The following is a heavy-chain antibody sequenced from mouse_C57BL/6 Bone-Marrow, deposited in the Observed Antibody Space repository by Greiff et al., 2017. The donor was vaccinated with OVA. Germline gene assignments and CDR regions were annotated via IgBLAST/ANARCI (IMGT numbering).Heavy chain of an antibody. CDR1: GYTFTDYE. CDR2: IDPETGGT. D-gene: IGHD2-4*01. Sequence: VQLQQSGAELVRPGASVTLSCKASGYTFTDYEMHWVKQTPVHGLEWIGAIDPETGGTAYNQKFKGKAILTADKSSSTAYMELRSLTSEDSAVYDCTRREGLRQGWYFDVWGTGTTVTVSS. J-gene: IGHJ1*03. CDR3: TRREGLRQGWYFDV. V-gene: IGHV1-15*01.